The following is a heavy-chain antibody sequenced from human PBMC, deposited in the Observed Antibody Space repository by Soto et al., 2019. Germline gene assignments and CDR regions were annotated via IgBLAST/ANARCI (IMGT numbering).Heavy chain of an antibody. Sequence: SETLSLTCAVYGGSFSGYYWSWIRQPPGKGLEWIGEINHSGSTYYNPSLKSRVTISVDTSKNQFSLKLSSVTAADTAVYYCARAMGTLNYYGSGSYHLAYFDYWGQGTLVTVSS. CDR3: ARAMGTLNYYGSGSYHLAYFDY. V-gene: IGHV4-34*01. J-gene: IGHJ4*02. D-gene: IGHD3-10*01. CDR2: INHSGST. CDR1: GGSFSGYY.